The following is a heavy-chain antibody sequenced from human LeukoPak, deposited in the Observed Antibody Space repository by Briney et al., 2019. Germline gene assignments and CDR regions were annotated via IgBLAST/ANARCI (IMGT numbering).Heavy chain of an antibody. J-gene: IGHJ6*02. CDR1: GYTFTCYY. V-gene: IGHV1-2*06. CDR2: INPNSGGT. CDR3: AREESTYDFWSGYYDYYYYYGMDV. Sequence: ASVKVSCKATGYTFTCYYMHWVRQAPGQGLEWMGRINPNSGGTNYAQKFQGRVTMTRDTSISTAYMELSRLRSDDTAVYYCAREESTYDFWSGYYDYYYYYGMDVWGQGTTVTVSS. D-gene: IGHD3-3*01.